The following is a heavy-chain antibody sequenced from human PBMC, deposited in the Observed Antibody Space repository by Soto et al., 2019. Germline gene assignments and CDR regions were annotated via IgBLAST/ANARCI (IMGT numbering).Heavy chain of an antibody. CDR2: ISYDGSNK. CDR1: GFTFSSYA. Sequence: QVQLVESGGGVVQPGRSLRLSCAASGFTFSSYAMHWVRQAPGKGLEWVAVISYDGSNKYYADSVKGRFTISRDNSKNTLYLQMNILRGEDTAVYYCARGDIVVVEAATVDYWGQGTLVTVSS. CDR3: ARGDIVVVEAATVDY. J-gene: IGHJ4*02. V-gene: IGHV3-30-3*01. D-gene: IGHD2-15*01.